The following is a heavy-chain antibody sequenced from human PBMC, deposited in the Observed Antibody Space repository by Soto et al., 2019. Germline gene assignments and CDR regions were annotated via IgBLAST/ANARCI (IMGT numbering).Heavy chain of an antibody. CDR1: GDPLHIGGYY. J-gene: IGHJ5*02. Sequence: SETLSLTCSVSGDPLHIGGYYWTWIRQRPGEGLEWMGYIYYTGKTYYNPSLESRLTMSVDRSKNQFSLKLNSVTAADTAVYYCGRDLTSNANCIDPWGQGTLVTVSS. CDR2: IYYTGKT. V-gene: IGHV4-31*03. CDR3: GRDLTSNANCIDP. D-gene: IGHD2-2*01.